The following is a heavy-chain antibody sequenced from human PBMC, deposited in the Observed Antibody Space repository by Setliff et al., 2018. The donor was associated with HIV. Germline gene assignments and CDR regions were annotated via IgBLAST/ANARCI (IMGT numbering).Heavy chain of an antibody. CDR1: GGPISSHY. CDR3: AGAAAAGRPYYYYFGLDV. Sequence: KASETLSLTCTVSGGPISSHYWSWMRQPPGKGLEWIGYIYYTGSTNCNPSLKSRVTISVDTSKNQFSLKLSSVTAADTAVYYCAGAAAAGRPYYYYFGLDVWGQGTTVTVSS. V-gene: IGHV4-59*08. D-gene: IGHD6-13*01. J-gene: IGHJ6*02. CDR2: IYYTGST.